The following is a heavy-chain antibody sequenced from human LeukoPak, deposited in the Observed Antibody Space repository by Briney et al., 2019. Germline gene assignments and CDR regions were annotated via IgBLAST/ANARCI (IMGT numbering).Heavy chain of an antibody. Sequence: GGSLRLSCAASGFTFSGSAMHWVRQASGKGLEWVGRIRSKANSYATAYAASVKGRFTISRDDSKNTAYLQMNSLKTEDTAVYYCTRLEVGATPWSTSAAFDIWGQGTMVTVSS. CDR2: IRSKANSYAT. V-gene: IGHV3-73*01. D-gene: IGHD1-26*01. CDR3: TRLEVGATPWSTSAAFDI. J-gene: IGHJ3*02. CDR1: GFTFSGSA.